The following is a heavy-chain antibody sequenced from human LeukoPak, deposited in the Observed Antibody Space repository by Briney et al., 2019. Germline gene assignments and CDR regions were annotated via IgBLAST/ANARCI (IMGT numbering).Heavy chain of an antibody. CDR1: GYTFTSYD. CDR3: ARGHGLLWFGESQFDY. J-gene: IGHJ4*02. CDR2: MNPNSGNT. Sequence: ASVKVSCKASGYTFTSYDINWVRQATGQGLEWMGWMNPNSGNTGYAQKLQGRVTMTRNTSISTAYIELSSLRSEDTAVYYCARGHGLLWFGESQFDYWGQGTLVTVSS. V-gene: IGHV1-8*01. D-gene: IGHD3-10*01.